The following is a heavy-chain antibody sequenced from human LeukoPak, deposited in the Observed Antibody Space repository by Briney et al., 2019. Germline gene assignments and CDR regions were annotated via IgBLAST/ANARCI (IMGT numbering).Heavy chain of an antibody. CDR3: AKGTKLAVAANNYLDY. V-gene: IGHV3-23*01. CDR1: GFTFSSYA. Sequence: GGSLRLSCAASGFTFSSYAINWVRQAPGKGLEGASFISGSGGSTYYADSVKGRFTISRDNSKNTLYLQMNSLRAEDTAVYYCAKGTKLAVAANNYLDYWGQGTLLTVSS. D-gene: IGHD2-15*01. J-gene: IGHJ4*02. CDR2: ISGSGGST.